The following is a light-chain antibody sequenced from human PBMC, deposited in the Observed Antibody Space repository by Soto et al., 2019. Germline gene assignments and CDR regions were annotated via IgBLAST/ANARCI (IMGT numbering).Light chain of an antibody. CDR1: QSVSSN. V-gene: IGKV3-20*01. Sequence: EIVMRQSPATLSVFPGERATLSCRASQSVSSNLAWYQQKPGQAPRLLIYDAFNRATGIPARFSGSGSGTDFTLTISRLEPEDSAVYYCQQHGSSPYTFGQGTRLEIK. CDR3: QQHGSSPYT. CDR2: DAF. J-gene: IGKJ5*01.